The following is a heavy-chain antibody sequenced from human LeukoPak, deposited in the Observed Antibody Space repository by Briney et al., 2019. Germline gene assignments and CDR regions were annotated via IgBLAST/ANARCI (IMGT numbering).Heavy chain of an antibody. V-gene: IGHV3-7*01. CDR2: IKQDGSEK. CDR1: GFTFSSYW. Sequence: GGSLRLSCAASGFTFSSYWMSWVRQAPGKGLEWVANIKQDGSEKYFVDSVKGRFTISRDNAKNSLYLQMNSLRAEDTAVYYCARGLGRPGNWFDPWGQGTLVTVSS. D-gene: IGHD1-1*01. CDR3: ARGLGRPGNWFDP. J-gene: IGHJ5*02.